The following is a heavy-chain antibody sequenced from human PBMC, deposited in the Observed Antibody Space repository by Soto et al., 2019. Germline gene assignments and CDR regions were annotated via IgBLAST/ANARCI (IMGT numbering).Heavy chain of an antibody. Sequence: QVQLQQWGAGLLKPSETLSLTCAVYGGSFSGYYWSWIRQPPGKGLEWIGEINHSGSTNYNPSLKSRVTISVDTSKNQFYLKLSSVTAADTAVYYCASGGYSSSLNYYYYYYMDVWGKGTTVTVSS. V-gene: IGHV4-34*01. CDR1: GGSFSGYY. CDR3: ASGGYSSSLNYYYYYYMDV. CDR2: INHSGST. D-gene: IGHD6-6*01. J-gene: IGHJ6*03.